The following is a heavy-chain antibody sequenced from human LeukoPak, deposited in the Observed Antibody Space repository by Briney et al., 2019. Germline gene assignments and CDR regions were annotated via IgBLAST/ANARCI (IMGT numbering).Heavy chain of an antibody. Sequence: PSETLSLTCAVYGGSFSGYYWSWIRQPPGKGLEWIGEINHSGSTNYNPSLKSRVTISVDTSKNQFSLKLSSVTAADTAVYYCARWAAARLRWFDPWGQGTLVTVSS. CDR1: GGSFSGYY. V-gene: IGHV4-34*01. D-gene: IGHD6-6*01. J-gene: IGHJ5*02. CDR2: INHSGST. CDR3: ARWAAARLRWFDP.